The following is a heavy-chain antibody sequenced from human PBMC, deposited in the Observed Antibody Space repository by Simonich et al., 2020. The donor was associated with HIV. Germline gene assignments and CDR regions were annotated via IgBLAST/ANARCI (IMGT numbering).Heavy chain of an antibody. CDR1: GGSISSSSNY. CDR2: IYYSGST. D-gene: IGHD6-25*01. Sequence: QLQLQESGPGLVKPSETLSLTCTVSGGSISSSSNYWGWIRQPPGKGLEWIGSIYYSGSTYDNPARKSRVTISVDTSKNQFSLKLSSVTAADTAVYYCARPDSSGYWYFDLWGRGTLVTVSS. J-gene: IGHJ2*01. CDR3: ARPDSSGYWYFDL. V-gene: IGHV4-39*01.